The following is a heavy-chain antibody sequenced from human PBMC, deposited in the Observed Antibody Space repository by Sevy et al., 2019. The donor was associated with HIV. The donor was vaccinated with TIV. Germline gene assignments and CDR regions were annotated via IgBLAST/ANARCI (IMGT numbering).Heavy chain of an antibody. J-gene: IGHJ4*02. CDR3: AKTPMTETSPYFDF. D-gene: IGHD3-22*01. Sequence: GGSLRLSCAGSGFTFEDYALHWVRQAPGQGLEWVAGINWNSGSQEYADSVKGRFTISRDDAKNRLYLQIDTLRTEDTALYYCAKTPMTETSPYFDFWGQGTLVTVSS. V-gene: IGHV3-9*01. CDR2: INWNSGSQ. CDR1: GFTFEDYA.